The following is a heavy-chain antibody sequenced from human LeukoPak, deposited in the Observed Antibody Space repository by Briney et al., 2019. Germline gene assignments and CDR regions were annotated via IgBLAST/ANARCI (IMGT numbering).Heavy chain of an antibody. D-gene: IGHD5-12*01. CDR1: GYTFTGYY. CDR2: INPNSGGT. Sequence: ASVKVSCKASGYTFTGYYMHWVRQAPGQGLEWMGWINPNSGGTNYAQKFQGRVTMTRDTSISTAYVELTRLTSDDTAVYYCASVYSGYDLAQLDYWGQGTLVTVSS. CDR3: ASVYSGYDLAQLDY. V-gene: IGHV1-2*02. J-gene: IGHJ4*02.